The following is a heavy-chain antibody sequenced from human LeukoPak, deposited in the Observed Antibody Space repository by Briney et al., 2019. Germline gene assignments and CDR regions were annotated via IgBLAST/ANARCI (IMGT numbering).Heavy chain of an antibody. J-gene: IGHJ4*02. CDR2: INHSGST. CDR3: ATAEEIPYDYGWGSYRSHPYYFDY. CDR1: GGSFSGYY. D-gene: IGHD3-16*02. V-gene: IGHV4-34*01. Sequence: PSETLSLTCAVYGGSFSGYYWSWIRQPPGKGLEWIGEINHSGSTYYNPSLKSRVTISVDTSKNQFSLKLSSVTAADTAVYYCATAEEIPYDYGWGSYRSHPYYFDYWGQGTLVTVSS.